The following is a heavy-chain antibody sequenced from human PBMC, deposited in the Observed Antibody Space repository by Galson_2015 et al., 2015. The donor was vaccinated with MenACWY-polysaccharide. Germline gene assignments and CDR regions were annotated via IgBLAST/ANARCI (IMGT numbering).Heavy chain of an antibody. D-gene: IGHD2-21*01. CDR2: MNPNSGNT. Sequence: SVKVSCKASGYTFTNYDINWVRQATGQGLEWMGWMNPNSGNTGYAQKFQGRVTMTSNGAMTTAYMELRSLRSEDTAVYYCARIIARKYTFADSWGQGTLVTVS. CDR3: ARIIARKYTFADS. J-gene: IGHJ4*02. CDR1: GYTFTNYD. V-gene: IGHV1-8*01.